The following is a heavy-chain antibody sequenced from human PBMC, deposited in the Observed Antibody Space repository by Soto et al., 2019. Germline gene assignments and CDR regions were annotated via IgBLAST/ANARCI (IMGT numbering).Heavy chain of an antibody. CDR2: ITPFGGAT. Sequence: GASVKVSCKASGDSVSNDYLHWVRQAPGQGFEWLGLITPFGGATAYAQRFKGRVTVTMDKSSTTFYLELSSLRSDDTAVYYCAKGRGGKTVANFGMDVWGQGVTVTVLL. CDR3: AKGRGGKTVANFGMDV. V-gene: IGHV1-46*01. D-gene: IGHD3-16*01. J-gene: IGHJ6*02. CDR1: GDSVSNDY.